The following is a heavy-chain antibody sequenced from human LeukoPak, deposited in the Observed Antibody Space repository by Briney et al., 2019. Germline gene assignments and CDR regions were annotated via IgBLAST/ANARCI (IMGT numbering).Heavy chain of an antibody. CDR1: GGTFSSYA. Sequence: SVKVSCKASGGTFSSYAISWVRQAPGQGLEWMGRIIPIFGIANYAQKFQGRVTITADKSTSTAYMELSSLRSEDTAVYYCAGSSYGDYGFMTSSFDYWGQGTLVTVSS. CDR3: AGSSYGDYGFMTSSFDY. V-gene: IGHV1-69*04. D-gene: IGHD4-17*01. CDR2: IIPIFGIA. J-gene: IGHJ4*02.